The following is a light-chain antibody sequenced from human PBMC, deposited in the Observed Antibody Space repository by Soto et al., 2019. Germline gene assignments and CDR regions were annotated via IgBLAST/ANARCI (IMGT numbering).Light chain of an antibody. CDR3: QHYVTSLTT. CDR1: QSVTSNY. V-gene: IGKV3-20*01. Sequence: EIVLTQSPGTLSLSPGERATLSCGASQSVTSNYLAWYQQKPGQAPRLLIFGASIRVKGIPDRFIGSGSGTDFNLTISRLEPEDFAVYYCQHYVTSLTTFGQGTKV. J-gene: IGKJ1*01. CDR2: GAS.